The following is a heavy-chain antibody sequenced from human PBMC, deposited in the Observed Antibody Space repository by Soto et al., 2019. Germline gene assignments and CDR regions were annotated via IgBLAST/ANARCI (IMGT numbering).Heavy chain of an antibody. Sequence: SETLSLTCTVSGDSISSNSHYWGWIRQPPGKGLESIANIYYDGNTYYNPSLKSRVTISRDTSKNTLYLQMFSLRAEDTAVYYCAGEIASGYWGQGTLVTVSS. CDR3: AGEIASGY. V-gene: IGHV4-39*01. CDR1: GDSISSNSHY. CDR2: IYYDGNT. J-gene: IGHJ4*02. D-gene: IGHD2-21*01.